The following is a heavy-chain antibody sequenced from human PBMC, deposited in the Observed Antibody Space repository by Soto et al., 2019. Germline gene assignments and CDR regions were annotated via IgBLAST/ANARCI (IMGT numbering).Heavy chain of an antibody. D-gene: IGHD3-9*01. V-gene: IGHV1-18*01. CDR3: ARDLSYYDILTGSFDY. Sequence: ASVKVSCKASGYTFTSYGISWVRQAPGQGLEWMGWISAYNGNTNYAQKLQGRVTMTTDTSTSTAYMELRSLRSDDTAVYYCARDLSYYDILTGSFDYWGQGTRVTVSS. CDR1: GYTFTSYG. CDR2: ISAYNGNT. J-gene: IGHJ4*02.